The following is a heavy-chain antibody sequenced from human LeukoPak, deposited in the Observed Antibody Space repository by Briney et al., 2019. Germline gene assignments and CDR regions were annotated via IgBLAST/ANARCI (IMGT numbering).Heavy chain of an antibody. V-gene: IGHV1-18*01. D-gene: IGHD2-21*02. CDR3: ARGGCGGDCYPGAFDI. CDR1: GYTFTSYG. Sequence: ASVRVSCKASGYTFTSYGMNWVRQAPGQGLEWMGWISAYNGNTSYAQKLQGRVTMTTDTSTSTAYMELRSLRSDDTAVYYCARGGCGGDCYPGAFDIWGQGTMVTVSS. J-gene: IGHJ3*02. CDR2: ISAYNGNT.